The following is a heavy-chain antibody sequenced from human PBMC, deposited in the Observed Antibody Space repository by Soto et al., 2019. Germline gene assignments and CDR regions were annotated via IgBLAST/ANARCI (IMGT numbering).Heavy chain of an antibody. J-gene: IGHJ4*02. CDR3: AKDDFTDRGDDYFDY. D-gene: IGHD2-21*02. V-gene: IGHV3-23*01. Sequence: GGSLGLSCAASGFSFTNFAMSWVRQAPGKGLEWVAGIGASGDITWYADSVKGRLSISRDNSKNTLYLQLNSLRFEDTAVYYCAKDDFTDRGDDYFDYWGPGTMVTVYS. CDR1: GFSFTNFA. CDR2: IGASGDIT.